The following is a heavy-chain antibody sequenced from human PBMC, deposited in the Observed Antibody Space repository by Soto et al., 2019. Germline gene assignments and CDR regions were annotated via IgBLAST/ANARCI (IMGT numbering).Heavy chain of an antibody. CDR3: ASSPEGHYANDY. CDR2: IDPSDSYT. Sequence: EVQLVQSGAEVKKPGESLRISCKGSGYSFTSYWISWVRQMPGKGLEWMGRIDPSDSYTNYSPSFQGHVTISADKSISTANLQWSSLKASDTAMYYCASSPEGHYANDYWGQGTLVTVSS. CDR1: GYSFTSYW. V-gene: IGHV5-10-1*03. D-gene: IGHD4-17*01. J-gene: IGHJ4*02.